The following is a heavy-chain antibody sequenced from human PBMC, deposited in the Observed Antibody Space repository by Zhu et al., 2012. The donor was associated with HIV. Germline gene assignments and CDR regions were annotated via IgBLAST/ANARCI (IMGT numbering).Heavy chain of an antibody. CDR1: GGSISSYY. V-gene: IGHV4-59*01. CDR3: ARESRFSSWYSTNWFDP. J-gene: IGHJ5*02. CDR2: IYYSGST. Sequence: QVQLQESGPGLVKPSETLSLTCTVSGGSISSYYWSWIRQPPGKGLEWIGYIYYSGSTNYNPSLKSRVTISVDTSKNQFSLKLSSVTAADTAVYYCARESRFSSWYSTNWFDPGAREPWSPSPQ. D-gene: IGHD6-13*01.